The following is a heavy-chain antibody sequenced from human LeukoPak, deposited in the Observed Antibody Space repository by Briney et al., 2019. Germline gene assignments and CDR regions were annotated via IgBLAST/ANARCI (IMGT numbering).Heavy chain of an antibody. J-gene: IGHJ6*03. CDR3: ARDKAEQQLVAYYYYYYMDV. CDR2: INHSGST. D-gene: IGHD6-13*01. Sequence: SETLSLTCAVSGDSISSDHWWSWVRQPPGKGLEWIGEINHSGSTNYNPSLKSRVTISVDTSKNQFSLKLSSVTAADTAVYYCARDKAEQQLVAYYYYYYMDVWGKGTTVTVSS. CDR1: GDSISSDHW. V-gene: IGHV4-4*02.